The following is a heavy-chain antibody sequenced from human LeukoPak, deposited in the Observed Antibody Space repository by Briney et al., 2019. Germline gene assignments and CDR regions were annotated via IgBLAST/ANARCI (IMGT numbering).Heavy chain of an antibody. CDR3: ANSGRYSFSLFRFDP. CDR1: GGTFSSYA. Sequence: GASVKVSCKASGGTFSSYAISWVRQAPGQGLEWMGGIIPIFGTANYAQKFQGRVTITTDESTSTAYMELSSLRSEDTAVYYCANSGRYSFSLFRFDPWGQGTLVTVSS. CDR2: IIPIFGTA. D-gene: IGHD6-19*01. V-gene: IGHV1-69*05. J-gene: IGHJ5*02.